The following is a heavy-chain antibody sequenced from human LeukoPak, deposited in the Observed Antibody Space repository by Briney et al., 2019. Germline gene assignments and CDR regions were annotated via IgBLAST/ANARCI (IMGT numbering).Heavy chain of an antibody. CDR1: GFTFSSYA. J-gene: IGHJ4*02. Sequence: GGSLRLSCAASGFTFSSYAMSWVRQAPGKGLEWVSAISGSGGSTYYADSVKGRFTISRDNSKNTLYLQMNSLRAEDTAVYYCAKIGRGGYNSTPQDYWGQGTLVTVSS. D-gene: IGHD5-24*01. V-gene: IGHV3-23*01. CDR2: ISGSGGST. CDR3: AKIGRGGYNSTPQDY.